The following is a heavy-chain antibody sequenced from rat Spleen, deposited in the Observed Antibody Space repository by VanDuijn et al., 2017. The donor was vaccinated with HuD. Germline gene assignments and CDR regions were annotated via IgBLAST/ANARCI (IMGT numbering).Heavy chain of an antibody. Sequence: EVQLVESGGGLVQPGRSLKLSCAASGFTFNDCYMAWVRQAPTKGLEWVATISTGGGDTYYRDSVKGRFTISRDNAKNTLYLQMNSLRSEDTATYYCARHSSTYYVMDAWGQGASVTVSS. CDR3: ARHSSTYYVMDA. V-gene: IGHV5S23*01. CDR1: GFTFNDCY. CDR2: ISTGGGDT. D-gene: IGHD1-2*01. J-gene: IGHJ4*01.